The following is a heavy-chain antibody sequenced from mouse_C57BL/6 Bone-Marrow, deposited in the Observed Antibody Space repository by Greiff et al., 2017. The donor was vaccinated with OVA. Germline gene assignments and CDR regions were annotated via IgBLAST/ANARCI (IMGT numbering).Heavy chain of an antibody. Sequence: VKLVESGAELVRPGASVKLSCKASGYTFTDYYINWVKQRPGQGLEWIARIYPGSGNTYYNEKFKGKATLTAEKSSSTAYMQLSSLTSEDSAVYCGTRGGYDYDGGAMDYWGQGTSVTVSS. CDR1: GYTFTDYY. V-gene: IGHV1-76*01. CDR3: TRGGYDYDGGAMDY. J-gene: IGHJ4*01. CDR2: IYPGSGNT. D-gene: IGHD2-4*01.